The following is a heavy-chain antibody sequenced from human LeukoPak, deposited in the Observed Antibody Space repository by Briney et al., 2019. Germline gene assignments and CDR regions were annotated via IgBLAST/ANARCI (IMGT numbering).Heavy chain of an antibody. D-gene: IGHD3-22*01. V-gene: IGHV1-69*13. Sequence: GASVKVSCKASGYTFTSYGISWVRQAPGQGLEWMGGIIPIFGTANYAQKFQGRVTITADESTSTAYMELSSLRSEDTAVYYCARDNYYDSSGYRYWGQGTLVTVSS. CDR3: ARDNYYDSSGYRY. J-gene: IGHJ4*02. CDR2: IIPIFGTA. CDR1: GYTFTSYG.